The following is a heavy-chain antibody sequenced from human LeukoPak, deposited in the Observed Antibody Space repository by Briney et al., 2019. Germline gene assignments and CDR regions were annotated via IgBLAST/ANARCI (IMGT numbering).Heavy chain of an antibody. D-gene: IGHD2-15*01. J-gene: IGHJ4*02. CDR1: GGSFSGYY. Sequence: SETLSLTCAVYGGSFSGYYWSWIRQPPGKGLEWIGEINHSGSTNYNPSLKSRVTISVDTSKNQFSLKLSSVTDADTAVYYCARGKYCSGGSCYRYYFDYWGQGTLVTVSS. CDR2: INHSGST. CDR3: ARGKYCSGGSCYRYYFDY. V-gene: IGHV4-34*01.